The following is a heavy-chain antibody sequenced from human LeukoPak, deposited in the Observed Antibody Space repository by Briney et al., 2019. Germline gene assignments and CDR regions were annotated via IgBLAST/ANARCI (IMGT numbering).Heavy chain of an antibody. V-gene: IGHV1-2*02. J-gene: IGHJ5*02. CDR2: INPNSGGT. Sequence: ASVKVSCKASGYTFTSYYMHWVRQAPGQGLEWMGWINPNSGGTNYAQKFQGRVTMTRDTSISTAYMELSRLRSDDTAVYYCARDSTFWSGYYNTNWFDPWGQGTLVTVSS. D-gene: IGHD3-3*01. CDR1: GYTFTSYY. CDR3: ARDSTFWSGYYNTNWFDP.